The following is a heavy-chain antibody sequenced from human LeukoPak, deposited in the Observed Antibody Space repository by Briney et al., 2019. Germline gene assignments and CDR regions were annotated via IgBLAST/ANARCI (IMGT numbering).Heavy chain of an antibody. V-gene: IGHV1-18*01. Sequence: GSVKVSCKASGYTFTSYGISWVRQAPGRGLEWMGWISAYNGNTNYAQKLQGRVTMTTDTSTSTAYMELRSLRSDDTAVYYCARYDSSGYYYYGMDVWGQGTTVTVSS. CDR2: ISAYNGNT. CDR1: GYTFTSYG. D-gene: IGHD3-22*01. CDR3: ARYDSSGYYYYGMDV. J-gene: IGHJ6*02.